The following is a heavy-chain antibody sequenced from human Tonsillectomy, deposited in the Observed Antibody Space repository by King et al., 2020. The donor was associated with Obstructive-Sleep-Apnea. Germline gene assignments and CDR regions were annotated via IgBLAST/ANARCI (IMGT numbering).Heavy chain of an antibody. CDR3: ARGLGTPPKILWWPKKHYGMDV. D-gene: IGHD2-21*01. J-gene: IGHJ6*02. CDR1: GDTFTSYD. V-gene: IGHV1-8*01. CDR2: MKPNSGNT. Sequence: QLVQSGAEVKKPGASVKGSFKASGDTFTSYDINWVRQDTGKGLEWMGWMKPNSGNTGSAQKAQGRVTMTRNTSISTAYMELSSLRSEYTAVYYGARGLGTPPKILWWPKKHYGMDVWGQGTTVTVSS.